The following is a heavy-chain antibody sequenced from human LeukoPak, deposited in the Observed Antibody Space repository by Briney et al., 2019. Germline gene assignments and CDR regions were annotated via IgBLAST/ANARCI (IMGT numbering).Heavy chain of an antibody. D-gene: IGHD3-22*01. J-gene: IGHJ6*04. V-gene: IGHV4-61*01. CDR3: ARDGYYYRPVDV. Sequence: SETLSLTCAVSGGSVSSGSYYWSWIRQPPGKGLEWIGYIYYSGSTNYNPSLKSRVTISVDTSKNQFSLKLSSVTAADTAVYYCARDGYYYRPVDVWGKGTTVTVSS. CDR2: IYYSGST. CDR1: GGSVSSGSYY.